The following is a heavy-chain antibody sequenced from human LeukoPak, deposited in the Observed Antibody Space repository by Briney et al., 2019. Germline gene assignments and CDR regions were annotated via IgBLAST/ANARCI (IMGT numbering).Heavy chain of an antibody. V-gene: IGHV4-61*09. D-gene: IGHD6-6*01. CDR1: GGSISSGSYY. Sequence: SETLSLTCTVSGGSISSGSYYWSWIRQPAGKGLEWIGHIYSSGSPNYNPSLKSRVTMPVDTSKNQFSLKLSSVTAADTAVYHCARGPGGSSSSDFDYWGQGALVTVSS. CDR2: IYSSGSP. CDR3: ARGPGGSSSSDFDY. J-gene: IGHJ4*02.